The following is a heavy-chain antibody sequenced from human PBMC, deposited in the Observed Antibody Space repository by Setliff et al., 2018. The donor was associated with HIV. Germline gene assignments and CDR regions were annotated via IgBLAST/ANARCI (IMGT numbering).Heavy chain of an antibody. CDR2: ISRSSTTM. D-gene: IGHD5-12*01. Sequence: GGSLRLSCAASGFTFSDYSMNWVRQAPGKGLEWVSYISRSSTTMYYADSVKGRFTISRDNAKNSLFLQMNSLRSDDTAVYYCARDVGRDGYCFDHWGQGTLVTVSS. J-gene: IGHJ4*02. CDR1: GFTFSDYS. V-gene: IGHV3-48*01. CDR3: ARDVGRDGYCFDH.